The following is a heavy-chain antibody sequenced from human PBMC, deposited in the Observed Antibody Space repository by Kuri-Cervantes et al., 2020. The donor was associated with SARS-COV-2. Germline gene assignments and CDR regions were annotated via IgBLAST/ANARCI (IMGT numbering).Heavy chain of an antibody. CDR3: AKVGGHREYFQN. Sequence: GESLKISCAASGFTFSSYAMSWVRQAQGRGLEWVSVIGGSGVRTNYADSVKGRFTISRDNSKNTLYLQMNSLRAEDTAVYYCAKVGGHREYFQNWGQGTLVTVSS. J-gene: IGHJ1*01. CDR1: GFTFSSYA. V-gene: IGHV3-23*01. D-gene: IGHD3-16*01. CDR2: IGGSGVRT.